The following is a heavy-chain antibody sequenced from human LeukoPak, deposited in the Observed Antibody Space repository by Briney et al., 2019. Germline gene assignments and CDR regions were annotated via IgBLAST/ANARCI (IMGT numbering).Heavy chain of an antibody. CDR1: GYSFTSYW. CDR3: AKGDTAMALPGGFDY. V-gene: IGHV5-51*01. CDR2: IYPDDSDT. Sequence: GESLKISCKGSGYSFTSYWIGWVRQMPGKGLEWMGIIYPDDSDTRYSPSFQGQVTISADKSISTAYLQWSSLKASDTAMYYCAKGDTAMALPGGFDYWGQGTLVTVSS. D-gene: IGHD5-18*01. J-gene: IGHJ4*02.